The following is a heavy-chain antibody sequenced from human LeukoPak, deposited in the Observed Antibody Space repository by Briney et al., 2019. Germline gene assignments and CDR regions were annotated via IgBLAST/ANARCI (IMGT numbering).Heavy chain of an antibody. CDR3: ASSSQLTGEWYYYYYMDV. D-gene: IGHD1-20*01. J-gene: IGHJ6*03. Sequence: GESLKISCKGSGYSFTNYWIGWVRQMPGKGLEWMGIIYPGDSDTRYSPSFQGQVTISADKSISTAYLQWSSLKASDTAMYYCASSSQLTGEWYYYYYMDVWGKGTTVTVSS. CDR2: IYPGDSDT. CDR1: GYSFTNYW. V-gene: IGHV5-51*01.